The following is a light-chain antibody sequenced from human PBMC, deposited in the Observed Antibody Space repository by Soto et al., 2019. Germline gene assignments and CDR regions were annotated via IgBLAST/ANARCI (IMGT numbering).Light chain of an antibody. CDR1: QSVSSSY. V-gene: IGKV3-20*01. J-gene: IGKJ1*01. CDR3: QQYASPRP. Sequence: EIVLTQSPGTLSLSPGERATLSCRASQSVSSSYLAWYQQKPGQAPRLLIYGASSRATGIPDRFSGSGSGTDFTLTISRLEPEDFAVYHCQQYASPRPFGQGPKADIK. CDR2: GAS.